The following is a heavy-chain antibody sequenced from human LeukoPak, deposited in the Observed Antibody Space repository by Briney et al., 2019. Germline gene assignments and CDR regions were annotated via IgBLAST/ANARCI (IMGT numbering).Heavy chain of an antibody. CDR1: GYSFTSYW. V-gene: IGHV5-51*01. CDR2: IFPDDPDT. Sequence: GESLKISCQGSGYSFTSYWIGWVRQMPGKGLEWMGIIFPDDPDTRYSPSFQGQVTISADNSVTTAYLQWTSLKASDTAIYYCARLASSGWYSEDAFDIWGQGTMVTVSS. CDR3: ARLASSGWYSEDAFDI. D-gene: IGHD6-19*01. J-gene: IGHJ3*02.